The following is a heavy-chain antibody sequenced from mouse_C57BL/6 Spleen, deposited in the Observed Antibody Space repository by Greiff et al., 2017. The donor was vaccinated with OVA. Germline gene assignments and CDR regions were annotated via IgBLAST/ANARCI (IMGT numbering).Heavy chain of an antibody. CDR2: INYDGSST. V-gene: IGHV5-16*01. Sequence: EVQVVESEGGLVQPGSSMKLSCTASGFTFSDYYMAWVRQVPEKGLEWVANINYDGSSTYYLDSLKSRFIISRDNAKNILYLQMSSLKSEDAATYYCARGGSSPYAMDYWGQGTSVTVSS. D-gene: IGHD1-1*01. J-gene: IGHJ4*01. CDR3: ARGGSSPYAMDY. CDR1: GFTFSDYY.